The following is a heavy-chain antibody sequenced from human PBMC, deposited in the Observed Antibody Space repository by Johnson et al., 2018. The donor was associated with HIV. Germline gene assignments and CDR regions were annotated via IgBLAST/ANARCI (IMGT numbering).Heavy chain of an antibody. V-gene: IGHV3-23*04. CDR1: GFAVSSNY. Sequence: VQLVESGGGLVQPGGSLRLSCAASGFAVSSNYMSWVRQAPGKGLEWVSFISGGEDDTYYADSVKGRFTIYRDNSKNTLYLQMNSLRAEDTAVYYCAKGRGSYYFYAVDSWGQGTMVTVAS. CDR2: ISGGEDDT. D-gene: IGHD2-15*01. CDR3: AKGRGSYYFYAVDS. J-gene: IGHJ3*02.